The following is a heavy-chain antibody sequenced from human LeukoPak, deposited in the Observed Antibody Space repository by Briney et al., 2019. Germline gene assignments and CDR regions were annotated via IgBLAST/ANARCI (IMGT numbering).Heavy chain of an antibody. V-gene: IGHV1-8*01. CDR3: ARGRYQLLGGYHYYGMDV. J-gene: IGHJ6*02. CDR2: MNPNSGNT. Sequence: ASVKVSCKASGYTFTSYDINWVRQATGQGLEWMGWMNPNSGNTGYAQKFQGRVTMTRNTSISTAYMELSSLRSEDTAVYYCARGRYQLLGGYHYYGMDVWGQGTTVTVSS. D-gene: IGHD2-2*01. CDR1: GYTFTSYD.